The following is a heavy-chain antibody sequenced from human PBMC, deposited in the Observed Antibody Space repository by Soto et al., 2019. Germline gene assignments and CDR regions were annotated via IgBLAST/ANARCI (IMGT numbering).Heavy chain of an antibody. CDR2: IYPGDSDT. V-gene: IGHV5-51*01. Sequence: PVESLKISCQGSGYSFTSYWIVWVRQMPGKGLEWMGIIYPGDSDTRYSPSFQGQVTISADKSISTAYLQWSSLKASDTAMYYCARSFNQKSIAAAGNFDYWGQGTLVTVSS. D-gene: IGHD6-13*01. CDR1: GYSFTSYW. J-gene: IGHJ4*02. CDR3: ARSFNQKSIAAAGNFDY.